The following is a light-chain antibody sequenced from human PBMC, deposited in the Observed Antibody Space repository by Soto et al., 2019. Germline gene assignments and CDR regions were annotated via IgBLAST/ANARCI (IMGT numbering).Light chain of an antibody. CDR2: AAS. V-gene: IGKV1-39*01. Sequence: DIQLTQSPASLSASVGDRVTITCRASDNIGSNLNWYQHQTGTAPKLLIYAASSLQGGVPSRFSGSGYGTQFTLTISGLQTEDVATYYCQQSYKILTFGGGTGVDI. CDR1: DNIGSN. CDR3: QQSYKILT. J-gene: IGKJ4*01.